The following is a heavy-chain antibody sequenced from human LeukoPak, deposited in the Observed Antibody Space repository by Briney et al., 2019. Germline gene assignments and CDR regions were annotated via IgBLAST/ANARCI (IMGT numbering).Heavy chain of an antibody. Sequence: GGSLRLSCAASGFPFSSYGMSWGRQAPGKGLEWVSGISGGDGRTYYADSVKGRFTISRDNSKNTLHLQMNSLRAEDTAVYYCAKGSHFDNWGQGTLVTVSS. CDR2: ISGGDGRT. J-gene: IGHJ4*02. CDR3: AKGSHFDN. V-gene: IGHV3-23*01. CDR1: GFPFSSYG.